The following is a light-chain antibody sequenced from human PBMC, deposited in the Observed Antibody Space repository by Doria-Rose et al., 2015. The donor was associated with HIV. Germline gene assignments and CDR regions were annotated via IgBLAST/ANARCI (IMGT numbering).Light chain of an antibody. CDR3: QQYYDTPS. Sequence: TQSPESLGMSLGERATLNCKSNQSLLYTSKNYLAWYQQKPGQPPKLLIYWASTRQSGVPARFSGSGSVTDFTLTISSLEAEDVAVYYCQQYYDTPSFGPGITVDIK. CDR2: WAS. J-gene: IGKJ3*01. V-gene: IGKV4-1*01. CDR1: QSLLYTSKNY.